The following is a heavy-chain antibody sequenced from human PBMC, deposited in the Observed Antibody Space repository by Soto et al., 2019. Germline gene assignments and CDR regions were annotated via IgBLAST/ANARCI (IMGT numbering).Heavy chain of an antibody. Sequence: QVQLVQSGAEVKKPGSSVKVSCKASGGTFSTYDICWVRQAPGQGLEWMGGIIPLFGTANYAQKFQGRVTIIADESTRTAYMELSRLRSEDTAVYYCAINEGTDGYKFAYWAQGTLVTVPS. CDR2: IIPLFGTA. CDR1: GGTFSTYD. CDR3: AINEGTDGYKFAY. V-gene: IGHV1-69*01. D-gene: IGHD5-12*01. J-gene: IGHJ4*02.